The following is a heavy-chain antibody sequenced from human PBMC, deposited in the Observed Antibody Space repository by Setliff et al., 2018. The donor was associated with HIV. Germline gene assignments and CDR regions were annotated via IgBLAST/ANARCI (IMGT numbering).Heavy chain of an antibody. Sequence: GGSLRLSCEASGFTFSSYSINWVRQAPGKGLEWVSSISSSGTYIYYADSMKGRFTISRDKAGNSLYLQLNNVRAEDTAVYYCTRDRVVGATLDPLDLWGQDTMVTVSS. D-gene: IGHD1-26*01. CDR1: GFTFSSYS. J-gene: IGHJ3*01. V-gene: IGHV3-21*01. CDR3: TRDRVVGATLDPLDL. CDR2: ISSSGTYI.